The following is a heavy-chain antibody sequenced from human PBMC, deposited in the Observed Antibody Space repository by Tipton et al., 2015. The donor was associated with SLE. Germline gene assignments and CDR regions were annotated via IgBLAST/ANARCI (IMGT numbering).Heavy chain of an antibody. J-gene: IGHJ2*01. D-gene: IGHD1-14*01. CDR2: IFYSGST. CDR3: ARDRCINPTCRWFFDP. Sequence: LRLSCTVSGGSLSSYYWSWIRQAPGKGLEWIGYIFYSGSTHYNPSLKSRVTISVDTSNNQFSLKLTSVTAADTAVYFCARDRCINPTCRWFFDPWCRGTLVTVSS. CDR1: GGSLSSYY. V-gene: IGHV4-59*01.